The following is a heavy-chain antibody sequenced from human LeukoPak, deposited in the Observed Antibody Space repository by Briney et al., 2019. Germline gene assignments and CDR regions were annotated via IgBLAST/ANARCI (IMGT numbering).Heavy chain of an antibody. D-gene: IGHD3-16*02. CDR2: IYYSGST. V-gene: IGHV4-59*01. CDR1: GGSISSYD. J-gene: IGHJ3*02. CDR3: ARGGNIYDYVWGSYRPDAFDI. Sequence: SETLSLTCTVSGGSISSYDWSWIRQPPGKGLEWIGYIYYSGSTNYNPSLKSRVTISVDTSKNQFSLKLSSVTAADTAVYYCARGGNIYDYVWGSYRPDAFDIWGQGTMVTVSS.